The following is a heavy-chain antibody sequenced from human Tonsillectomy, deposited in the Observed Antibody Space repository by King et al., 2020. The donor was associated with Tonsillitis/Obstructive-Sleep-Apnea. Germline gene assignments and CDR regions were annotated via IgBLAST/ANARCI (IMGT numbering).Heavy chain of an antibody. Sequence: QLVQSGAEVKKPGASVKVSCKSSGYTFTSYGISWVRQAPGQGLEWMVWISAYNGNTNYAQRLKGRVTRTTDTSPSTAYTELGCLRSDDTAVYYCARHPLRGSRIDYYYYYMDVWGKGTTVTVSS. D-gene: IGHD2-2*01. CDR3: ARHPLRGSRIDYYYYYMDV. CDR2: ISAYNGNT. V-gene: IGHV1-18*01. CDR1: GYTFTSYG. J-gene: IGHJ6*03.